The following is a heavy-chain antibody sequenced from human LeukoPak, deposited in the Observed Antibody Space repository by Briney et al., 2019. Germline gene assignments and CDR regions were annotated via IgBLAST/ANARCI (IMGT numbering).Heavy chain of an antibody. CDR2: IYPGDSDT. CDR3: ARWIGATTQFDY. Sequence: GESLKISCKTSGYSFTRYWIGWVRQMSGKGLEWMGFIYPGDSDTRYSPSFQGQVTISADKSISTAYLQWSSLKASDTAMYYCARWIGATTQFDYWGQGTLVTVSS. CDR1: GYSFTRYW. V-gene: IGHV5-51*01. D-gene: IGHD5-12*01. J-gene: IGHJ4*02.